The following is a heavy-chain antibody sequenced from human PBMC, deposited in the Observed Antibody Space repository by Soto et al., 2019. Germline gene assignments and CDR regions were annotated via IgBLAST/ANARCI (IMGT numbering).Heavy chain of an antibody. D-gene: IGHD4-17*01. Sequence: QVHLVQSGAEVKKPGASVKISCKGSGYSFSNFAVHWVRQAPGQSFEWMGWIDPNNGRTKYSQRLQGRVTITRDTSANKAYMELSTLGSEDTAVYYCARGRWTQTTADDFLDYWGQGTLVTVSS. J-gene: IGHJ4*02. V-gene: IGHV1-3*01. CDR2: IDPNNGRT. CDR1: GYSFSNFA. CDR3: ARGRWTQTTADDFLDY.